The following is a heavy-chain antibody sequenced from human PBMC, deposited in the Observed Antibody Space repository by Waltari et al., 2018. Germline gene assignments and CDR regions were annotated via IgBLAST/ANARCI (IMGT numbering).Heavy chain of an antibody. J-gene: IGHJ5*02. D-gene: IGHD6-13*01. CDR3: ARHKGPIAAAGTENNWFDP. Sequence: QVQLQESGPGLVKPSETLSLTCAVSGYSISRGYYWGWIRQPPGKGLEWIGRIYHSGGHYENPSLKRRVTISVETSKNQFSMKLSSVTAADTAVYYCARHKGPIAAAGTENNWFDPWGQGTLVTVSS. CDR1: GYSISRGYY. V-gene: IGHV4-38-2*01. CDR2: IYHSGGH.